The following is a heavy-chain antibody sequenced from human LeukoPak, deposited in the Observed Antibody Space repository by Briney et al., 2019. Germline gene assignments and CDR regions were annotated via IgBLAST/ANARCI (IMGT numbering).Heavy chain of an antibody. CDR3: ARDYYDSSGYLG. D-gene: IGHD3-22*01. J-gene: IGHJ4*02. V-gene: IGHV4-39*07. CDR1: GGSISSSSYY. Sequence: SETLSLTCTVSGGSISSSSYYWGWIRQPPGKGLEWIGSIYYSGSTYYNPSLKSRVTISVDTSKNQFSLKLSSVTAADTAVYYCARDYYDSSGYLGWGQGTLVTVSS. CDR2: IYYSGST.